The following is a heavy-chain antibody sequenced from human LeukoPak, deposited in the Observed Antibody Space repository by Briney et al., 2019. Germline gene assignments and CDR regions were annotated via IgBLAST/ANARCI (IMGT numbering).Heavy chain of an antibody. V-gene: IGHV3-48*02. CDR1: GFTFSNYN. J-gene: IGHJ3*02. CDR3: ARRFDI. Sequence: PGGSLRLSCAASGFTFSNYNINWVRQAPGKGLEWLSYISSSSSTIYYAHSVKGRFTISRDNAKNSLYLQMNSLRDEDTAVYYCARRFDIWGQGTMVTVSP. CDR2: ISSSSSTI.